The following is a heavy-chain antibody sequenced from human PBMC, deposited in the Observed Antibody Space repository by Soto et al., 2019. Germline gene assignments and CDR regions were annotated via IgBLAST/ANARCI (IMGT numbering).Heavy chain of an antibody. CDR2: INHSGST. J-gene: IGHJ5*02. CDR3: ARSHIMTTEMNWFDP. Sequence: SETLSLTCAVYGGSFSGYYWSWIRQPPGKGLEWIGEINHSGSTNYNPSLKSRVTISVDTSKNQFSLKLSSVTAADTAVYYCARSHIMTTEMNWFDPWGQGTPVTVSS. V-gene: IGHV4-34*01. CDR1: GGSFSGYY. D-gene: IGHD4-4*01.